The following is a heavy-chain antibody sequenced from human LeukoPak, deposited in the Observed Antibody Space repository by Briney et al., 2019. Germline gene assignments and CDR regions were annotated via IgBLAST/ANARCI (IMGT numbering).Heavy chain of an antibody. CDR1: GYTFISYG. Sequence: ASVKVSCKASGYTFISYGISWVRQAPGQGLEWMGWITAYNGNTNYAQKFQGRVTMTTDTSTSTAYMELRSLRSDDTAVYYCARGILDATYYYYYMDVWGKGTTVTVSS. J-gene: IGHJ6*03. CDR2: ITAYNGNT. V-gene: IGHV1-18*01. CDR3: ARGILDATYYYYYMDV. D-gene: IGHD1-1*01.